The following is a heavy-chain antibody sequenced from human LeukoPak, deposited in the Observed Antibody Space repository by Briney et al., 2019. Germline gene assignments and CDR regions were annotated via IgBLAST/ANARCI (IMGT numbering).Heavy chain of an antibody. Sequence: GASVKVSCKASGGTFSSYAISWVRQAPGQGLEWMGGIIPIFGTANYAQKFQGRVTITADKSTSTAYMELSSLRSEDTAVYYCARGWLSLPNYFDYWGQGTLVTVSS. CDR2: IIPIFGTA. CDR1: GGTFSSYA. V-gene: IGHV1-69*06. D-gene: IGHD3-22*01. CDR3: ARGWLSLPNYFDY. J-gene: IGHJ4*02.